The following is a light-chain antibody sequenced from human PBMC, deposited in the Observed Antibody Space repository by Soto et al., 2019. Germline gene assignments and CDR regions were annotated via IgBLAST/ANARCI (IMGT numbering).Light chain of an antibody. V-gene: IGLV2-14*01. CDR3: SSYTSSTTYV. CDR1: SSDVGAYKY. Sequence: QSALTQPASVSGSPGQSITISCTGTSSDVGAYKYVSWYQHHPGKGPKLMLYDVSNRPSGVSNRFSGSKSGNTASLTISGLQDEAEADYYCSSYTSSTTYVFGTGTKVTVL. CDR2: DVS. J-gene: IGLJ1*01.